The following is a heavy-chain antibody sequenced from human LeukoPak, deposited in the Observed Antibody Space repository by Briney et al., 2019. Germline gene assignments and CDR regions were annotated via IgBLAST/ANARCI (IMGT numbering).Heavy chain of an antibody. CDR3: ARGRNPYYVWGTYRAYFDY. V-gene: IGHV4-30-4*01. CDR1: GGSISSGDYY. Sequence: PSQTLSLTCTVSGGSISSGDYYRSWIRQPPGKGLEWIGYIYHSGSTYYNPSLTSRVTISVDTSTNQFSLKLTSVTAADTAMYFCARGRNPYYVWGTYRAYFDYWSQGTLVTVSS. J-gene: IGHJ4*02. CDR2: IYHSGST. D-gene: IGHD3-16*02.